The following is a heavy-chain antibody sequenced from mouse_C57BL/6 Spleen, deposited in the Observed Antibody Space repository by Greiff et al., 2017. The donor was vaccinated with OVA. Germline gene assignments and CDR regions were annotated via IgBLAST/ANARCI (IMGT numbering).Heavy chain of an antibody. V-gene: IGHV1-47*01. Sequence: VQLQQSGAELVKPGASVKMSCKASGYTFTTYPIEWMKQNHGKSLEWIGNFHPYNDDTKYNEKFKGKATLTVEKSSSTVYLELSRLTSDDSAVYYCARSYYEGRSWDWYFDVWGTGTTVTVSS. CDR3: ARSYYEGRSWDWYFDV. D-gene: IGHD1-1*01. CDR1: GYTFTTYP. CDR2: FHPYNDDT. J-gene: IGHJ1*03.